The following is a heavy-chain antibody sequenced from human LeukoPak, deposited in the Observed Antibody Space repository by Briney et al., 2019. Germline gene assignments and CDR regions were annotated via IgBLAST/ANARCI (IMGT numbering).Heavy chain of an antibody. V-gene: IGHV4-4*07. D-gene: IGHD3-22*01. CDR3: AREESYYYDGYYYYYMDV. J-gene: IGHJ6*03. Sequence: SETLSLTCTVSGGSISSYYWSWIRQPAGKGLEWIGRIYTSGSTNYNPSLKSRVTMSVDTSKNQFSLELSSVTAADTAVYYCAREESYYYDGYYYYYMDVWGKGTTVTISS. CDR2: IYTSGST. CDR1: GGSISSYY.